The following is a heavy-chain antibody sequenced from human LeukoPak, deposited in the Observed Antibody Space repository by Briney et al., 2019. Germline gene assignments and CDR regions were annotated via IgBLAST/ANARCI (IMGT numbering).Heavy chain of an antibody. V-gene: IGHV3-11*01. CDR1: GFTFSDYY. D-gene: IGHD4-4*01. J-gene: IGHJ4*02. CDR3: ARGRTTVTFYYFDY. Sequence: SGGSLRLSCAASGFTFSDYYMSWIRQAPGKGLEWVSYISSSGSTIYYADSVKGRFTISRDNAKNSLYLQMNSLRAEDTAVYYCARGRTTVTFYYFDYWGQGTLVTVSS. CDR2: ISSSGSTI.